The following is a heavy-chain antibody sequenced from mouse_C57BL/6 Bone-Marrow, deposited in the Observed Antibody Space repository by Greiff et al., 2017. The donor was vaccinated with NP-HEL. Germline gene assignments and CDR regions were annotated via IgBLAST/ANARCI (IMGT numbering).Heavy chain of an antibody. J-gene: IGHJ1*03. V-gene: IGHV3-6*01. CDR3: AREGYGTPYWYFDG. D-gene: IGHD1-1*01. CDR2: ISYDGSN. CDR1: GYSITSGYY. Sequence: EVQLQESGPGLVKPSQSLSLSCSVTGYSITSGYYWNWIRQFPGNKLEWMGYISYDGSNNYNPSLKNRISITRDTSKNQFFLKLNSVTTEDTATYYCAREGYGTPYWYFDGWGTGTTVTVSS.